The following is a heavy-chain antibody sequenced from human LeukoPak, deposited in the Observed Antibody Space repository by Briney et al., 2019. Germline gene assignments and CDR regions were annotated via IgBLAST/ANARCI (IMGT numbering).Heavy chain of an antibody. V-gene: IGHV4-34*01. J-gene: IGHJ4*02. CDR1: GGSFSGYY. D-gene: IGHD6-19*01. CDR2: INRSGST. Sequence: SETLSLTCAVYGGSFSGYYWSWIRQPPGKGLEWIGEINRSGSTNYNPSLKGRVTISVDTSKNQFSLKLSSVTAADTAVYYCVGIAVAGTIPSTNGGQGTLVTVSS. CDR3: VGIAVAGTIPSTN.